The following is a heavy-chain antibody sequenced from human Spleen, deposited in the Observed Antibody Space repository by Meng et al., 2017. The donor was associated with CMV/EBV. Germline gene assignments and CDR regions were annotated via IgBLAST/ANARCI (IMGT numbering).Heavy chain of an antibody. J-gene: IGHJ4*02. CDR2: IYYSGST. Sequence: SETLSLTCTVSGGSVSSGSYYWSWIRQPPGKGLEWIGYIYYSGSTNYNPSLKSRVTISVDTSKNQFSLKLSSVTAADTAVYYCARFSGHTYCDFWSGYYNRAFDYWGQGTLVTVSS. D-gene: IGHD3-3*01. V-gene: IGHV4-61*01. CDR1: GGSVSSGSYY. CDR3: ARFSGHTYCDFWSGYYNRAFDY.